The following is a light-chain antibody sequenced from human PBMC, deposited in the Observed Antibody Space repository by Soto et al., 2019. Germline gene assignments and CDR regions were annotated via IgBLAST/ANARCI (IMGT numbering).Light chain of an antibody. CDR1: QSVSSY. Sequence: IVLTQSPATLSLSPGERATLSCRASQSVSSYLAWYQQKPGQAPRLLIYDASNRATGIPARFSGSGSGTDFTLTIGSIEPEDSAVYYCQQRKHWPPITFGQGTRLQIK. J-gene: IGKJ5*01. V-gene: IGKV3-11*01. CDR3: QQRKHWPPIT. CDR2: DAS.